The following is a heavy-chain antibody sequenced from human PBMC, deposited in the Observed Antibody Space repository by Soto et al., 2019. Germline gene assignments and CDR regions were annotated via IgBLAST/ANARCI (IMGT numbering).Heavy chain of an antibody. CDR1: GFTFEDHD. CDR2: INLNSGIT. J-gene: IGHJ5*02. D-gene: IGHD3-22*01. CDR3: AKGRGALKVVSNWFDA. Sequence: EVHLVESGGGLVQPGRSLRLSCAAIGFTFEDHDKHWIGQVPGKGLEGVACINLNSGITGYADSVKGRFTISSDNANNTLHLKMNILKSEDTALYYCAKGRGALKVVSNWFDAWGQGTQVTVSS. V-gene: IGHV3-9*01.